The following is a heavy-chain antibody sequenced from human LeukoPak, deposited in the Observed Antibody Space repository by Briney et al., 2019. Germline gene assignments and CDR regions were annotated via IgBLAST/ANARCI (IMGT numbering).Heavy chain of an antibody. V-gene: IGHV1-2*02. J-gene: IGHJ4*02. Sequence: ASVTVSFKASGYKFTCYYIYWVRQAPGQGLEWMGWINPNTGDTTYAQNFQGRVTMTRDTSITTAYSEVGRLRSDDTAVYYCARRDSSSDIDYWGQGTLVTVSS. CDR1: GYKFTCYY. CDR2: INPNTGDT. D-gene: IGHD6-13*01. CDR3: ARRDSSSDIDY.